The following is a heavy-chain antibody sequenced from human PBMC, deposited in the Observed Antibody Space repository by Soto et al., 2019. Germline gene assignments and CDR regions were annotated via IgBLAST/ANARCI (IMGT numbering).Heavy chain of an antibody. V-gene: IGHV3-30-3*01. Sequence: HVQLVESGGGVVQPGRSLRLSCAASGFTFSNHVLHWVRQAPGKGLEWVAVISYDGSDKYYADSVKGRFTISRDNSKNTLYLQMNSLRAEDTAVYYCAREPYQLLYGDFDYWGQGTLVTVSS. CDR1: GFTFSNHV. D-gene: IGHD2-2*02. CDR2: ISYDGSDK. J-gene: IGHJ4*02. CDR3: AREPYQLLYGDFDY.